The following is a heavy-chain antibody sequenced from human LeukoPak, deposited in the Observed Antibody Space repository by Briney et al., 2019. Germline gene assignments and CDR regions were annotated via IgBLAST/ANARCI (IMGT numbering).Heavy chain of an antibody. Sequence: PGRSLRLSCAASGFTFDDYAMHWVRQAPGKGLEWVSGISWNSGSIGYADSVKGRFTISRDNAKNSLYLQMNSLRAEDTALYYCAKELRYFDWLLGAPAGFDPWGQGTLVTVSS. J-gene: IGHJ5*02. CDR2: ISWNSGSI. V-gene: IGHV3-9*01. CDR1: GFTFDDYA. D-gene: IGHD3-9*01. CDR3: AKELRYFDWLLGAPAGFDP.